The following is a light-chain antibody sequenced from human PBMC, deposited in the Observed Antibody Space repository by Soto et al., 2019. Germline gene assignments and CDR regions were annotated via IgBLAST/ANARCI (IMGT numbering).Light chain of an antibody. V-gene: IGLV2-14*01. Sequence: QSALTQPASVSGSPGQSITISCTGTSSDVGAYNYVSWYQQHPGKAPKLMIYEVRNRPSGVSDRFSGSRSGNTASLTISGLQAEDESDYYCSSYTSSHTYVFGTGTKVTVL. CDR1: SSDVGAYNY. CDR2: EVR. J-gene: IGLJ1*01. CDR3: SSYTSSHTYV.